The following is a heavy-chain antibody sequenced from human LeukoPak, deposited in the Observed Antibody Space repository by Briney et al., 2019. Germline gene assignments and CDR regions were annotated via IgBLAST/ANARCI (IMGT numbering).Heavy chain of an antibody. Sequence: PGGSLRLSCAASGFTLSSYWMSWVRQAPGKGLEWVANIKYDGSGKYYADSVKGRFTISRDDAKNSLYLQMNSLRAEDTAVYYCARDRYLIGIAAAGTLDYWGQGTLVTVSS. CDR1: GFTLSSYW. CDR3: ARDRYLIGIAAAGTLDY. CDR2: IKYDGSGK. V-gene: IGHV3-7*01. J-gene: IGHJ4*02. D-gene: IGHD6-13*01.